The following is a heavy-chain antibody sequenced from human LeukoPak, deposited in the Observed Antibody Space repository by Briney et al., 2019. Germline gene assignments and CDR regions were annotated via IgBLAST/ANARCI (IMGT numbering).Heavy chain of an antibody. D-gene: IGHD5-18*01. CDR2: IYPGDSDT. Sequence: PGGSLRLSCAASGFTFDDYDMSWVRQMPGKGLEWMGIIYPGDSDTRYSPSFQGQVTISADKSLSTAYLQWSSLKASDTAMYYCARLGYNYDIDYWGQGTLVTVSS. CDR1: GFTFDDYD. J-gene: IGHJ4*02. V-gene: IGHV5-51*01. CDR3: ARLGYNYDIDY.